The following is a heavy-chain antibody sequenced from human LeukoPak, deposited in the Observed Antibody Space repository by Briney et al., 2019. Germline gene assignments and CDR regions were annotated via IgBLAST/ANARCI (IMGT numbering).Heavy chain of an antibody. CDR1: GGSFSGYY. CDR2: INNNGST. D-gene: IGHD2-2*01. Sequence: SETLTLTCAVYGGSFSGYYWSWIRQAPGKGLEWIGEINNNGSTNYNPYLMSRVTTSSNTSKNQFSLKLSSETAAVTAVYYCARGVGYCSSTSCYAGTFVWFDPWGQGTLVTVSS. V-gene: IGHV4-34*01. J-gene: IGHJ5*02. CDR3: ARGVGYCSSTSCYAGTFVWFDP.